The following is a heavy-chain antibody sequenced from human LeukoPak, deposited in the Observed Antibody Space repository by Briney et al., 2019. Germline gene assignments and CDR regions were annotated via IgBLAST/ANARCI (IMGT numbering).Heavy chain of an antibody. V-gene: IGHV3-9*01. CDR3: AKAANDDYGDYFDY. CDR1: GFTFDDYA. Sequence: GGSLRLSCAASGFTFDDYAMHWVRQAPGKGLEWVSGISWNSGSIGYADSVKGRFTISRDNAKNSLYLQMNSLRAEDTALYYCAKAANDDYGDYFDYWGQGTLVTVSS. CDR2: ISWNSGSI. J-gene: IGHJ4*02. D-gene: IGHD4-17*01.